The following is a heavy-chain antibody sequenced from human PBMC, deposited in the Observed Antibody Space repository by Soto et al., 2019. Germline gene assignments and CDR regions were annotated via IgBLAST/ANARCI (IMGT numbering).Heavy chain of an antibody. CDR2: TYYRSKWYN. V-gene: IGHV6-1*01. Sequence: PSQTLSLTCAISGDSVSSNSAAWNWIRQSPSRGLEWLGRTYYRSKWYNDYAVSVKSRITINPDTSKNQFSLQLNSVTPEDTAVYYCARDTFTGSGSYYTLPTHMDVWGKGTTVTVSS. CDR1: GDSVSSNSAA. CDR3: ARDTFTGSGSYYTLPTHMDV. D-gene: IGHD3-10*01. J-gene: IGHJ6*03.